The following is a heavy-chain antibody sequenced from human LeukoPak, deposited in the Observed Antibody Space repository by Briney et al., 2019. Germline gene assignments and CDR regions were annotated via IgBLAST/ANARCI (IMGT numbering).Heavy chain of an antibody. J-gene: IGHJ4*02. V-gene: IGHV3-48*01. CDR1: GFTFSSYS. CDR3: ARGANSNYALGDGHFDY. Sequence: PGGSLRLSCAASGFTFSSYSMNWVRQAPGKGLEWVSYISSSSSTIYYADSVKGRFTISRDNAKNSLYLQMNSLRAEDTAVYYCARGANSNYALGDGHFDYWGQGTLVTVSS. D-gene: IGHD4-11*01. CDR2: ISSSSSTI.